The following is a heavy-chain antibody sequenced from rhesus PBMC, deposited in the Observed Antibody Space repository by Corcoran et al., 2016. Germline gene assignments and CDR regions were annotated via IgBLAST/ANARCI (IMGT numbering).Heavy chain of an antibody. D-gene: IGHD6-37*01. CDR2: IKGNSGST. Sequence: QVQLQESGPGLVKPSETLSLTCAVSGGSFSSYWWSWIRQPPGKGLEWIGEIKGNSGSTNYNPSLKSRVTISKGASKNQFSLKLSSVTAADTAVYYCARNFGWSLGYWGQGVLVTVSS. CDR1: GGSFSSYW. J-gene: IGHJ4*01. V-gene: IGHV4-80*01. CDR3: ARNFGWSLGY.